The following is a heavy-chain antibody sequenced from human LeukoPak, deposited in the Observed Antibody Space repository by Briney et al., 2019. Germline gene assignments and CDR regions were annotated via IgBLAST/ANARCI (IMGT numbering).Heavy chain of an antibody. V-gene: IGHV3-23*01. CDR2: ISGSGGST. CDR3: AKDFYGGSRGGFDY. CDR1: GFTFSSYA. J-gene: IGHJ4*02. D-gene: IGHD1-26*01. Sequence: PGGSLRLSCAASGFTFSSYAMSWVRQAPGKGLEWVSAISGSGGSTYYADSVKGRFTISRDNSKNTLYLQMNSLRAEYTAVYYCAKDFYGGSRGGFDYWGQGTLVTVSS.